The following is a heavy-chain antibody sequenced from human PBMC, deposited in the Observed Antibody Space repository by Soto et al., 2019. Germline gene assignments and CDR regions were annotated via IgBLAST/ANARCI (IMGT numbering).Heavy chain of an antibody. CDR1: GGSISSSNW. CDR3: ARDRVVVVAATRSASMDV. D-gene: IGHD2-15*01. J-gene: IGHJ6*02. V-gene: IGHV4-4*02. CDR2: IYHSGST. Sequence: QVQLQESGPGLVKPSGTLSLTCAVSGGSISSSNWWSWVRQPPGKGLEWIGEIYHSGSTNYNPSLKSRVTISVDKSKNQFSLKLSSVTAADTAVYYCARDRVVVVAATRSASMDVWGQGTTVTVSS.